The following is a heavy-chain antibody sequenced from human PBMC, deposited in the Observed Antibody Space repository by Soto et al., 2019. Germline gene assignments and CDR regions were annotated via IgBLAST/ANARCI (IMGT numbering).Heavy chain of an antibody. Sequence: EVQLLESGGGLVQPGGSLRLSCTASGSTFSNSAMTWVRQAPGKGLEWVSIISAAGRSAYHADSVKGRFTISRDNSKNTLYLRMTSLRAEDTAVYYCAKDGHWLDVLLDSWGQGTLVTVSS. CDR3: AKDGHWLDVLLDS. J-gene: IGHJ4*02. D-gene: IGHD6-19*01. CDR1: GSTFSNSA. V-gene: IGHV3-23*01. CDR2: ISAAGRSA.